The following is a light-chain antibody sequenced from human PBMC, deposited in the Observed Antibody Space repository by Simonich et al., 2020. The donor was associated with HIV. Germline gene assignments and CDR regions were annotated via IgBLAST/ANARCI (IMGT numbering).Light chain of an antibody. Sequence: DTGMTQPQDPLVGSLGERATINCRPSQMVLNSSNNKNYLVWYQQKPGHPPKLLIYWASTRESGVPDRFSGSGSGTDFTLTISSLQAEDVAVYYCQQYYSAPRTFGQGTKVEIK. CDR3: QQYYSAPRT. J-gene: IGKJ1*01. CDR2: WAS. CDR1: QMVLNSSNNKNY. V-gene: IGKV4-1*01.